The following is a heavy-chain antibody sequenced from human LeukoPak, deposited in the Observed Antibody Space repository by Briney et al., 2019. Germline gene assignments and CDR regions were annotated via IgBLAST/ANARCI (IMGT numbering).Heavy chain of an antibody. CDR2: ISWNSGSI. CDR3: AKDISPRAVAVLYDY. CDR1: GFTFDDYA. Sequence: AGRSLRLSCAASGFTFDDYAMHWVRQAPGKGLEWVSGISWNSGSIGYADSVKGRFTISRDNAKNSLYLQMNSLRAEDTALYYCAKDISPRAVAVLYDYWGQGTLVTVSS. V-gene: IGHV3-9*01. J-gene: IGHJ4*02. D-gene: IGHD6-19*01.